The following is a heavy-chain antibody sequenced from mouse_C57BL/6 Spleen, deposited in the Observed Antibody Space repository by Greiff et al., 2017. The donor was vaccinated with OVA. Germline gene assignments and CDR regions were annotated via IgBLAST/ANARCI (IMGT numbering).Heavy chain of an antibody. D-gene: IGHD2-3*01. V-gene: IGHV1-82*01. CDR3: ARGDDGYFDY. Sequence: VQLQESGPELVKPGASVKISCKASGYAFSSSWMHWVKQRPGKGLEWIGRIYPGDGDTNYNGKFKGKATLTADKSSSTAYMQLSSLTSEDSAVYFCARGDDGYFDYWGQGTTLTVSS. J-gene: IGHJ2*01. CDR1: GYAFSSSW. CDR2: IYPGDGDT.